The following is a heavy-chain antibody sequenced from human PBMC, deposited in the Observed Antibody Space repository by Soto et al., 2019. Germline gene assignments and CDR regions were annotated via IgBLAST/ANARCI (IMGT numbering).Heavy chain of an antibody. CDR3: ARNSWGGEYMDV. Sequence: PSQTLSLTCVISGGSVSTNSAVWNWIRQSPSRGLEWLGRTYYRSKWYNSYEISVKSRITINADTSMNQFSLQMNSVTPEDTAVYYCARNSWGGEYMDVWGKGTTVTV. J-gene: IGHJ6*03. D-gene: IGHD3-16*01. CDR1: GGSVSTNSAV. V-gene: IGHV6-1*01. CDR2: TYYRSKWYN.